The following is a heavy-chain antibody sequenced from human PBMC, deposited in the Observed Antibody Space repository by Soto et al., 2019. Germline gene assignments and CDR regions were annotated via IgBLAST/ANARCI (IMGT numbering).Heavy chain of an antibody. J-gene: IGHJ5*02. CDR3: ARDQTGITTAGGGRIDR. D-gene: IGHD6-13*01. CDR1: GFTFSSYA. Sequence: PGGSLRLSCAASGFTFSSYAMSWVRQAPGKGLEWVSAISGSGGSTYYADSVKGRFTISRDNSKNTLYLQMNSLRAEDTAVYYCARDQTGITTAGGGRIDRWGQGTLVTVSS. CDR2: ISGSGGST. V-gene: IGHV3-23*01.